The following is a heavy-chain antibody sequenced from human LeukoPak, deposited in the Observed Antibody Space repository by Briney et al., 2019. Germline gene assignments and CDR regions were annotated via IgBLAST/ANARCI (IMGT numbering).Heavy chain of an antibody. J-gene: IGHJ6*02. CDR2: IIPILGIA. CDR1: GGTFSSYA. D-gene: IGHD3-3*01. V-gene: IGHV1-69*04. Sequence: GASVKVSCKASGGTFSSYAISWVRQAPGQGLEWMGRIIPILGIANYAQKFQGRVTITADKSTSTAYMELSSLRSEDTAVYYCARRSYDFWSGYFYYYGMDVWGQGTTVTVS. CDR3: ARRSYDFWSGYFYYYGMDV.